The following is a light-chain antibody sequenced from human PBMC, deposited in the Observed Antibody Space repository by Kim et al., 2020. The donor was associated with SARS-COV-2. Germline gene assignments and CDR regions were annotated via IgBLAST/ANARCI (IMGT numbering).Light chain of an antibody. CDR3: QQYDRAPLT. CDR1: QSINSNY. Sequence: LSPGERATLSCRASQSINSNYLAWYQQKPGQAPRLLIYDASNRATGIPDRFTGSGSGTDFPLTINRLEPEDFAVYFCQQYDRAPLTFGQGTKLEIK. CDR2: DAS. J-gene: IGKJ2*01. V-gene: IGKV3-20*01.